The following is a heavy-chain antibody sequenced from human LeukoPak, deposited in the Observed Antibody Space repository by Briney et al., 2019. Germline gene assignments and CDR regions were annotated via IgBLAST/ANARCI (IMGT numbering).Heavy chain of an antibody. D-gene: IGHD4-17*01. CDR2: IYYSGST. CDR1: GGSFSGYY. CDR3: ARDSGRTTATKFDY. Sequence: SETLSLTCAVYGGSFSGYYWSWIRQHPGKGLEWIGYIYYSGSTYYNPSLKSRVTISVDTSKNQFSLKLSSVTAADTAVYYCARDSGRTTATKFDYWGQGTLVTVSS. J-gene: IGHJ4*02. V-gene: IGHV4-31*11.